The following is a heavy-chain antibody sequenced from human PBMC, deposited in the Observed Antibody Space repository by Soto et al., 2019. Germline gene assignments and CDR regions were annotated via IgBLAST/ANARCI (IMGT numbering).Heavy chain of an antibody. CDR3: AREWSSITIFGVVSPNGMDV. Sequence: EVQLVESGGGLVQPGGSLRLSCAASGFTFSSYEMNWVRQAPGKGLEWVSYISSSGSTIYYADSVKGRFTISRDNAKNSLYLQMNSLRAEDTAVDYCAREWSSITIFGVVSPNGMDVWGQGTTVTVSS. J-gene: IGHJ6*01. CDR1: GFTFSSYE. D-gene: IGHD3-3*01. CDR2: ISSSGSTI. V-gene: IGHV3-48*03.